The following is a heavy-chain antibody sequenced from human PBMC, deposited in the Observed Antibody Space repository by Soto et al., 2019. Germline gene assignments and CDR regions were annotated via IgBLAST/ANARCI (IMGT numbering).Heavy chain of an antibody. J-gene: IGHJ4*02. V-gene: IGHV1-8*01. CDR1: GYTFTSYD. Sequence: QVQLVQSGAEVKKPGASVKVSCKASGYTFTSYDINWVRQATGQGLEWMGWMNPNSGNTGYAQKFQGRVTMTRNTSISTAYMELSSLRSVDMAVYYCACVGAYSGYEDYWGQGTLVTVSS. D-gene: IGHD5-12*01. CDR3: ACVGAYSGYEDY. CDR2: MNPNSGNT.